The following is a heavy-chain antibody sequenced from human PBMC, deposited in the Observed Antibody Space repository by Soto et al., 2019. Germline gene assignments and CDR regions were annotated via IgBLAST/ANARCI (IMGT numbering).Heavy chain of an antibody. V-gene: IGHV4-31*03. CDR2: IYYSGST. CDR1: GGSISSGGYY. CDR3: ARVGSSSWSRLDY. D-gene: IGHD6-13*01. J-gene: IGHJ4*02. Sequence: SETLSLTCTVSGGSISSGGYYWSWIRQHPGKGLEWIGYIYYSGSTYYNPSLKSRVTISVDTSKNQFSLKLSSVTAADTAVYYCARVGSSSWSRLDYWGQGTLVTVSS.